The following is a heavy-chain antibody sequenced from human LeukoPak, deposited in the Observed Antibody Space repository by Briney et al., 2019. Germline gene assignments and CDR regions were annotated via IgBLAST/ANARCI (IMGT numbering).Heavy chain of an antibody. CDR3: VRWQYCGGNCYFSAFDI. Sequence: SGTLSLTRTVSGGSPSSSYWSSIRQSPGKGLEWICYIHHSGSTNSNPPLKSRVTISVDTPKNQFSLKLSSVTAADTAVYYCVRWQYCGGNCYFSAFDIWGQGTMVTVSS. V-gene: IGHV4-59*01. J-gene: IGHJ3*02. CDR1: GGSPSSSY. CDR2: IHHSGST. D-gene: IGHD2-21*01.